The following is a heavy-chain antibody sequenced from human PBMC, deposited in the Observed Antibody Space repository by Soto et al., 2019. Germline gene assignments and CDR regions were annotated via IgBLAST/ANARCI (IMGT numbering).Heavy chain of an antibody. J-gene: IGHJ4*02. Sequence: SETLSVTCTVSGGSISSDDYYWSWIRQPPGKGLEWIGYIYYSGRTAYNPSLKSRLIISIDTSKNQFSLNLNSVSGADTAVYYCARELSNSPDYFDYWGQGTLVTVSS. CDR3: ARELSNSPDYFDY. V-gene: IGHV4-30-4*01. CDR2: IYYSGRT. CDR1: GGSISSDDYY. D-gene: IGHD6-6*01.